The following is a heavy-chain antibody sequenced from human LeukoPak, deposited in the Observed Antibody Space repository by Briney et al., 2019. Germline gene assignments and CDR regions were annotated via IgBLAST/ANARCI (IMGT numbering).Heavy chain of an antibody. J-gene: IGHJ4*02. V-gene: IGHV3-11*04. CDR3: ARDGYCSGGSCYSGGTSPIDY. CDR2: IISSGSTI. D-gene: IGHD2-15*01. CDR1: GFTFSDYY. Sequence: PGGSLRLSCAASGFTFSDYYMSWIRQAPGKGLEWVSDIISSGSTIYYADSVKGRFTISRDNAKNSLYLQMNSLRAEDTAVYYCARDGYCSGGSCYSGGTSPIDYWGQGTLVTVSS.